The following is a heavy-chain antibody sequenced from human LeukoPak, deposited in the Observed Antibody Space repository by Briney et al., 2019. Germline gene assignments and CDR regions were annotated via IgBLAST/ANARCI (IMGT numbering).Heavy chain of an antibody. J-gene: IGHJ6*03. V-gene: IGHV1-69*05. CDR3: VRSGPAASNYYYYMDV. D-gene: IGHD6-13*01. CDR2: IIPILGTS. Sequence: ASVKVSCKASGGTFNSYAISWVRQAPGQGLEWMGGIIPILGTSNYAQRFQGKVTITTDESMTTAYMELSGLRSEDTAVYYCVRSGPAASNYYYYMDVWGKGTTVTVSS. CDR1: GGTFNSYA.